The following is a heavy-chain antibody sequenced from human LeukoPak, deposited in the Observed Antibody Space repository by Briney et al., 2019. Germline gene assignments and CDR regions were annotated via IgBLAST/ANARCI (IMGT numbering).Heavy chain of an antibody. V-gene: IGHV1-46*01. CDR3: ATDRVGNYYGSGSSPSDY. D-gene: IGHD3-10*01. CDR1: GYTFTSYY. Sequence: ASVKVSCKASGYTFTSYYMHWVRQAPGQGLEWMGIINPSGGSTIYAQKFQGRVTMTEDTSTDTAYMELSSLRSEDTAVYYCATDRVGNYYGSGSSPSDYWGQGTLVTVSS. CDR2: INPSGGST. J-gene: IGHJ4*02.